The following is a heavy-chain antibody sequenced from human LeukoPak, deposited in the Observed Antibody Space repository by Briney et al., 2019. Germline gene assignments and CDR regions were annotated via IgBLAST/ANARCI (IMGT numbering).Heavy chain of an antibody. J-gene: IGHJ6*03. V-gene: IGHV1-69*05. CDR2: IIPIFNTA. Sequence: ASVKVSCKASGGTFSSYAISWVRQAPGQGLEWMGGIIPIFNTAEYAQKFQGRVTITTDESTSTAYMELSSLRSEDTAVYYCARDSQVPAEKGKDYYYYYMDVWGKGTTVTVSS. CDR1: GGTFSSYA. D-gene: IGHD2-2*01. CDR3: ARDSQVPAEKGKDYYYYYMDV.